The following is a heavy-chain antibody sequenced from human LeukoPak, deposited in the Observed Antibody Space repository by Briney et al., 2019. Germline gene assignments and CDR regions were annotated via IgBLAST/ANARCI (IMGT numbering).Heavy chain of an antibody. CDR3: AKDLYGDYGGI. D-gene: IGHD4-17*01. Sequence: GRSLRLSCAASGFTFDDYGMHWVRQVPGKGLEWVSGISWNSGRIGYADSVKGRFTISRDNSKNTLYLQMNSLRAEDTAVYYCAKDLYGDYGGIWGQGTLVTVSS. J-gene: IGHJ4*02. CDR2: ISWNSGRI. CDR1: GFTFDDYG. V-gene: IGHV3-9*01.